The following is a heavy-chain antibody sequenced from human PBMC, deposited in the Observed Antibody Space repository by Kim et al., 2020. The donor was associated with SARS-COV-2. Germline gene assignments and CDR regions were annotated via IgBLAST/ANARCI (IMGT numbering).Heavy chain of an antibody. CDR3: AREGTLRTHYGSGSYYKDYYGMDV. V-gene: IGHV1-18*01. Sequence: ASVKVSCKASGYTFTSYGISWVRQAPGQGLEWMGWISAYNGNTNYAQKLQGRVTMTTDTSTSTAYMELRSLRSDDTAVYYCAREGTLRTHYGSGSYYKDYYGMDVWGQGTTVTVSS. CDR1: GYTFTSYG. D-gene: IGHD3-10*01. CDR2: ISAYNGNT. J-gene: IGHJ6*02.